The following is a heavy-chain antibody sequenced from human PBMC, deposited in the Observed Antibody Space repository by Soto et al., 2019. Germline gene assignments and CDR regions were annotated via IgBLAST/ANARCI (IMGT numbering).Heavy chain of an antibody. CDR1: GFTFSSYA. D-gene: IGHD6-13*01. CDR3: AKGSRRAGTGTYYYYYYYMDV. J-gene: IGHJ6*03. CDR2: ISVSGGST. Sequence: PGGSLRLSCAASGFTFSSYAMSWVRQAPGKGLEWVSAISVSGGSTYYADSVKGRFTISRDNSKNTLYLQMNSLRAEDTAVYYCAKGSRRAGTGTYYYYYYYMDVWGKGTTVTVSS. V-gene: IGHV3-23*01.